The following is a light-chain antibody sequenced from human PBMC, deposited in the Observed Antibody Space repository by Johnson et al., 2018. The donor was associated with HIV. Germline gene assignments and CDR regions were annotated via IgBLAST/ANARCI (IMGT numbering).Light chain of an antibody. CDR3: GTWDTSLRVGF. J-gene: IGLJ1*01. CDR1: SSNIGNNY. V-gene: IGLV1-51*01. CDR2: DNN. Sequence: PVLTQPPSVSAAPGQKVTISCSGSSSNIGNNYVSWYQQLPGTAPKLLIYDNNKRPSGIPDRFSGSKSGTSATLGITGLQTGDEADYYCGTWDTSLRVGFFGTGTKVTDL.